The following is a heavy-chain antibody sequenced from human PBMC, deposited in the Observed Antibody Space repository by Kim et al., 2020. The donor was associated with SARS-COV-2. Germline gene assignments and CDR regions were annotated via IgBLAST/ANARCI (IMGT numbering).Heavy chain of an antibody. V-gene: IGHV1-8*01. D-gene: IGHD2-15*01. CDR2: SGNT. CDR3: ARGQDLIR. J-gene: IGHJ4*02. Sequence: SGNTGYAQEFQGRVPMTRNTSISTAYMELSSLRSEDTAVYYCARGQDLIRWGQGTLVTVSS.